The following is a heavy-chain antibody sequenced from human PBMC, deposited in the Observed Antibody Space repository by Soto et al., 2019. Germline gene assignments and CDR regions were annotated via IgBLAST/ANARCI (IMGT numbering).Heavy chain of an antibody. Sequence: EVQLVESGGGLVKPGGSLRLSCAASGFTFSNYSMNWVRQAPGKGVEWGSCISSSSSYIYYADSVRGRFTISRDNAKNSLYLQMNSRGAENTAVYYGARGVATIHGWYFGLWGRGTVVTVSS. CDR1: GFTFSNYS. V-gene: IGHV3-21*01. J-gene: IGHJ2*01. CDR2: ISSSSSYI. D-gene: IGHD5-12*01. CDR3: ARGVATIHGWYFGL.